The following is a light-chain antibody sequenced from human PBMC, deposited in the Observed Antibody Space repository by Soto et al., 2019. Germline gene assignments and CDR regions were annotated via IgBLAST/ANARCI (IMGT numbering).Light chain of an antibody. CDR1: QSVSSSF. CDR3: QPYDSSPLT. V-gene: IGKV3-20*01. J-gene: IGKJ4*01. Sequence: EIVLTQSPGTLSLSPGERATLSCRASQSVSSSFLAWYQQKPGQARRLLIYGASSRATGTPDRFSVSGSGTDFTLTISRLEPEDVAVYYCQPYDSSPLTFGGGTKVEIK. CDR2: GAS.